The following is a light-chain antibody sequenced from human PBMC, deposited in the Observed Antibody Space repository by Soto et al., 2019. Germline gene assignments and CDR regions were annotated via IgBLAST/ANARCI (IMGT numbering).Light chain of an antibody. J-gene: IGKJ5*01. CDR3: QKYDDSPIN. Sequence: EIVLTESPATLSLSPLEIATFSCGTSQSVSNYLAWYQQKPGQAPRLLIYGASSRATGIPDRFSGSGSGTDFTLTTTRLEPEDLAVYYCQKYDDSPINCGHGTQLEIK. CDR2: GAS. CDR1: QSVSNY. V-gene: IGKV3-20*01.